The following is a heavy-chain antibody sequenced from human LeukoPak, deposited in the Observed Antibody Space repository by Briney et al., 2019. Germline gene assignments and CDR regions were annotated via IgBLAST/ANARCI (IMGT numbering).Heavy chain of an antibody. Sequence: SETLSLTCAVYGGSFSGYYWSWIRRHPGKGLEWIGYIYYSGSTYYNPSLKSRVTISVDTSKNQFSLKLSSVTAADTAVYYCARDVSGWYYFDYWGQGTLVTVSS. CDR3: ARDVSGWYYFDY. CDR1: GGSFSGYY. J-gene: IGHJ4*02. V-gene: IGHV4-31*11. D-gene: IGHD6-19*01. CDR2: IYYSGST.